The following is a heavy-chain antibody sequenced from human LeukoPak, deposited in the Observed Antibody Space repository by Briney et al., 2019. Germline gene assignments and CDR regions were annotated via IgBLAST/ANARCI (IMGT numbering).Heavy chain of an antibody. J-gene: IGHJ3*02. CDR3: SRDTADDAFDI. V-gene: IGHV3-33*01. CDR1: GFTFSSYG. CDR2: IWYDGSNK. Sequence: TGGSLRLSCAASGFTFSSYGMHWVRQAPGKGLEWVAVIWYDGSNKYYADSVKGRFTISRDNSKNTLYLQMNSLRAEDTAVYYCSRDTADDAFDIWGQGTMVTVSS.